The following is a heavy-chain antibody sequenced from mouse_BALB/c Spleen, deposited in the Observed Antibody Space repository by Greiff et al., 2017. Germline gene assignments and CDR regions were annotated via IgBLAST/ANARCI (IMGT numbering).Heavy chain of an antibody. CDR1: GYAFSSYW. Sequence: VQLQQSGAELVRPGSSVKISCKASGYAFSSYWMNWVKQRPGQGLEWIGQIYPGDGDTNYNGKFKGKATLTADKSSSTAYMQLSSLTSEDSAVYFCARSGYGSIYFDYWGQGTTLTVSS. D-gene: IGHD1-1*01. J-gene: IGHJ2*01. CDR2: IYPGDGDT. CDR3: ARSGYGSIYFDY. V-gene: IGHV1-80*01.